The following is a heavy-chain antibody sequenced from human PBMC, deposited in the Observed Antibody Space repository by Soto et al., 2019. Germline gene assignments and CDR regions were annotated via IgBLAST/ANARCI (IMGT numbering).Heavy chain of an antibody. CDR3: ARDATLRH. V-gene: IGHV4-59*01. D-gene: IGHD2-15*01. CDR2: IYYTGST. CDR1: GDSMDSFY. Sequence: SETLSLTCTVSGDSMDSFYWNWIRQPPGKGLEWIGNIYYTGSTNYNPSLESRVSISIGTSKNQFSLQLTSVTAADTAIYYCARDATLRHWGHGTLVTVSS. J-gene: IGHJ4*01.